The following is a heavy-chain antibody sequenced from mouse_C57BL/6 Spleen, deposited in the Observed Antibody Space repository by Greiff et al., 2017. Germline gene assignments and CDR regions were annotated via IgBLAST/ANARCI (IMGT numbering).Heavy chain of an antibody. D-gene: IGHD1-1*01. CDR1: GYTFTDYA. CDR2: IDPETGGT. CDR3: TRGTTVGE. V-gene: IGHV1-15*01. Sequence: VQLQQSGAELVRPGASVTLSCKASGYTFTDYAMHWVKQTPVHGLEWIGAIDPETGGTAYNQKFKGKAILTADKSSSTAYMELRSLTYEDSAVYYCTRGTTVGEWGQGTTLTVSS. J-gene: IGHJ2*01.